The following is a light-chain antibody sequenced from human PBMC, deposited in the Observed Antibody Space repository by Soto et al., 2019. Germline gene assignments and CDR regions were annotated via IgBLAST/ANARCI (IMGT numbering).Light chain of an antibody. CDR2: GNN. Sequence: QSVLTQPPSVSAAPGQKFTISCSGSSXNIGGNYVSWYVQLPGTAPKFLIYGNNKRPSGIPDRFSGSKSGTSATLGITGLQTEDEADYYCATWDSSLGAVVFGGGT. CDR1: SXNIGGNY. V-gene: IGLV1-51*01. CDR3: ATWDSSLGAVV. J-gene: IGLJ3*02.